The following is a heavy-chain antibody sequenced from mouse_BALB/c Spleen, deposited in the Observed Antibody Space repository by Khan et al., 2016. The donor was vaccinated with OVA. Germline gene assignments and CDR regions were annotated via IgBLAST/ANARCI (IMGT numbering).Heavy chain of an antibody. CDR2: INSNGGRT. V-gene: IGHV5-6-3*01. Sequence: EVELVESGGGLVQPGGSPKLSFAASGFNLSSYGMSWVRQTPDKRLELVATINSNGGRTYYPASVTGRFTIPRDNAKNPQYLQMSSLKAEDTAMYYCARMARTINGGQGTTLTVAS. CDR1: GFNLSSYG. J-gene: IGHJ2*01. CDR3: ARMARTIN.